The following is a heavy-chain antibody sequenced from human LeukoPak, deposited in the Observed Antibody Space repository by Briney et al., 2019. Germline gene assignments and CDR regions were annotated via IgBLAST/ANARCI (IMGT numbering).Heavy chain of an antibody. CDR2: ISSTGNSI. V-gene: IGHV3-11*01. J-gene: IGHJ5*02. Sequence: GGSLRLSCEATGLRFSDYYMSWIRQAPGKGLEWVAYISSTGNSIFYADSVKGRFTISRDHAKNSLSLRLNSLKVEDTAVYYCAKGGIRYGYWFDHWGQGTLVTVSS. CDR3: AKGGIRYGYWFDH. CDR1: GLRFSDYY. D-gene: IGHD3-10*01.